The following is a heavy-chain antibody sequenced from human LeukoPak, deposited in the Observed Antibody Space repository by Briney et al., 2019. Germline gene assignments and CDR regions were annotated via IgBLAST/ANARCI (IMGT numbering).Heavy chain of an antibody. CDR3: ARGEDWYFDL. J-gene: IGHJ2*01. CDR1: GFTFSSYA. Sequence: GGSLRLSCAASGFTFSSYAMHWVRQAPGKGLEWVAVISYDGSNKYYADSVKGRFTISRDNSKNTLYLQMNSLRAEDTAVYYCARGEDWYFDLWGRGTLVTVSS. V-gene: IGHV3-30-3*01. CDR2: ISYDGSNK.